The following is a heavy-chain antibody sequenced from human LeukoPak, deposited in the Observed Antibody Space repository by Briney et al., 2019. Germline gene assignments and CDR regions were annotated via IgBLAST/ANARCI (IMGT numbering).Heavy chain of an antibody. CDR2: IKQDGSEK. CDR1: GFTFSSYW. J-gene: IGHJ6*03. CDR3: ARRPVTYYYYYMDV. Sequence: PGGSLRLSCAASGFTFSSYWMSWVRQAPGKGLEWVASIKQDGSEKYYVDSVKGRFTISRDNAKNSLYLQMNSLRAEDTAVYYCARRPVTYYYYYMDVWGKGTTVTVSS. D-gene: IGHD4-11*01. V-gene: IGHV3-7*01.